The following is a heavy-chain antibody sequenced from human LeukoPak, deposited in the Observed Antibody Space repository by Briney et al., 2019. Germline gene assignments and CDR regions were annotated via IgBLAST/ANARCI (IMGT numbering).Heavy chain of an antibody. CDR3: VADIVVVVAATF. CDR1: GGTFSSYA. CDR2: IIPIFGTA. V-gene: IGHV1-69*06. D-gene: IGHD2-15*01. J-gene: IGHJ4*02. Sequence: GASVKVSCKASGGTFSSYAISWVRQAPGQGLEWMGGIIPIFGTANYAQKFQGRVTITADKSTSTAYMELSSLRSEDTAVYYCVADIVVVVAATFWGQGTLVTVSS.